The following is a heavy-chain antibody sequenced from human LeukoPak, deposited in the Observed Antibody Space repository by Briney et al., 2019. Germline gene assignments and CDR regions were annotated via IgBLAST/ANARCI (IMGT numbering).Heavy chain of an antibody. CDR3: ARDWAVGLGWFDP. CDR1: GFTFSSYA. D-gene: IGHD1-26*01. CDR2: ISYDGSNK. J-gene: IGHJ5*02. Sequence: GGSLRLSCAASGFTFSSYAMHWVRQAPGKGLEWVAVISYDGSNKYYADSVKGRFTISRDNSKNTLYLQMNSLRAEDTAVYYCARDWAVGLGWFDPWGQGTLVTVSS. V-gene: IGHV3-30-3*01.